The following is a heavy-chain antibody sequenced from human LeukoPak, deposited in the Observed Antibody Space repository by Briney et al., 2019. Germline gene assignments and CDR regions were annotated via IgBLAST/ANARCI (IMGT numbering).Heavy chain of an antibody. V-gene: IGHV1-2*02. CDR1: GYTFTGYY. D-gene: IGHD2-2*01. CDR2: INPNSGGT. CDR3: ARDYSYCSSTSCPSGWFDP. Sequence: ASVKVSCKASGYTFTGYYMHWVRQAPGQGLEWMGWINPNSGGTNYAQKFQGRVTMTRDTSISTAYMELSRLRSEDTAVYYCARDYSYCSSTSCPSGWFDPWGQGTLVTVSS. J-gene: IGHJ5*02.